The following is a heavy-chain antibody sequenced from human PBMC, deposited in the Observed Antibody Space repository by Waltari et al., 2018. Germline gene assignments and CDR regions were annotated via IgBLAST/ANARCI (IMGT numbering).Heavy chain of an antibody. CDR2: INHSGST. CDR3: ARGREQQLVPSPLDY. V-gene: IGHV4-34*01. J-gene: IGHJ4*02. D-gene: IGHD6-13*01. CDR1: GGSFSGYY. Sequence: QVQLQQWGAGLLKPSETLSLTCAVYGGSFSGYYWSWIRQPPGKGLEWIGEINHSGSTNYNPSLKRRVTISVDTSKNQLSLKLSSVTAADTAVYYGARGREQQLVPSPLDYWGQGTLVTVSS.